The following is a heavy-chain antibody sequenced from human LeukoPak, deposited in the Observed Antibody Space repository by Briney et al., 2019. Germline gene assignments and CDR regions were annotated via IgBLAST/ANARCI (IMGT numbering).Heavy chain of an antibody. D-gene: IGHD1-26*01. J-gene: IGHJ5*02. CDR1: GSTFDDYA. CDR3: AKDGGGSYGSWWFDP. Sequence: PGRSLRLSCAASGSTFDDYAMHWVRQAPGKGLEWVSGISWNSGSIGYADSVKGRFTISRDNAKNSLYRAEDTALYYCAKDGGGSYGSWWFDPWGQGTLVTVSS. CDR2: ISWNSGSI. V-gene: IGHV3-9*01.